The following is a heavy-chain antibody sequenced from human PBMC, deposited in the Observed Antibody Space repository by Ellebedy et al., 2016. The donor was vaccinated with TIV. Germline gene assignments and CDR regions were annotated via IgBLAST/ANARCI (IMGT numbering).Heavy chain of an antibody. CDR3: TRDLNNIVSGEY. D-gene: IGHD5/OR15-5a*01. V-gene: IGHV1-2*02. Sequence: AASVKVSCKTSGYTFTDYYIHWVRHAPGQGLEWMAWIHPNSGGTNYAQKFQGRSTVNRDTSTSTAFLELRRRRSDDTAVYYGTRDLNNIVSGEYWGQGSLVTASS. CDR1: GYTFTDYY. J-gene: IGHJ4*02. CDR2: IHPNSGGT.